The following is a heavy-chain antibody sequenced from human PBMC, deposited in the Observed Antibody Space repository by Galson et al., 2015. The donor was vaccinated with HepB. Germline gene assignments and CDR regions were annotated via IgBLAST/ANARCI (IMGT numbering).Heavy chain of an antibody. J-gene: IGHJ5*02. CDR3: ARAVVVVAANWFDP. CDR1: GDSVSSNSAA. Sequence: CAISGDSVSSNSAAWNWIRQSPSRGLEWLGRTYYRSKWHNDYAESVKSRITINSDTSKNQFSLKLSSVTAADTAVYYCARAVVVVAANWFDPWGQGTLVTVSS. D-gene: IGHD2-15*01. V-gene: IGHV6-1*01. CDR2: TYYRSKWHN.